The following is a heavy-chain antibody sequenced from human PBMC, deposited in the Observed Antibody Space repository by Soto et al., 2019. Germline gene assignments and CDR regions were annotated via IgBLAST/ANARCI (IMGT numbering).Heavy chain of an antibody. CDR1: GYTFTSYG. Sequence: ASVKVSCKASGYTFTSYGISWVRQAPGQGLEWMGWISAYNGNTNYAQKLQGRVTMTTDTSTSTAYMELRSLRSDDTAVYYCAREGLTIFGVVIYRGWFDPWGQGTLVTVSS. J-gene: IGHJ5*02. V-gene: IGHV1-18*01. D-gene: IGHD3-3*01. CDR2: ISAYNGNT. CDR3: AREGLTIFGVVIYRGWFDP.